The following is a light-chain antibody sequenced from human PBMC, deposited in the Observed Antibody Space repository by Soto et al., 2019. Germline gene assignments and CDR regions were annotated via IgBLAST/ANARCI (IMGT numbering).Light chain of an antibody. CDR2: EVS. J-gene: IGLJ2*01. V-gene: IGLV2-8*01. CDR1: SSDVGDYKF. CDR3: SSYAGNNNVV. Sequence: QSVLTQPPSASGSPGQSVTISCTGTSSDVGDYKFVSWYQQHPGKAPKLMMYEVSRRPSGVPDRFSGSKSGNTASLTVSGLQADDEADYYCSSYAGNNNVVFGGGTQLTVL.